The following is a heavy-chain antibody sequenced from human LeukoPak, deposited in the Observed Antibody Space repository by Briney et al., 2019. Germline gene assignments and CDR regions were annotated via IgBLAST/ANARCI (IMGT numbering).Heavy chain of an antibody. Sequence: SETLSLTCTVSGGSMNRFYWSWIRQSPGKGLEWIGRIYTSGSTNYNPSLKSRVTISVDKSKNQFSLKLSSVTAADTAVYYCARDFGGEAFDIWGQGTMVTVSS. J-gene: IGHJ3*02. CDR2: IYTSGST. CDR1: GGSMNRFY. D-gene: IGHD3-10*01. CDR3: ARDFGGEAFDI. V-gene: IGHV4-4*07.